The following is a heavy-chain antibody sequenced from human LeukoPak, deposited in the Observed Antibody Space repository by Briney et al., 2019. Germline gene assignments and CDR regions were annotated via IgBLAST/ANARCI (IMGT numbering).Heavy chain of an antibody. CDR3: AREYGYNTAHFDY. CDR1: GFTFSNYW. J-gene: IGHJ4*02. D-gene: IGHD5-24*01. Sequence: GGSLRLSCAASGFTFSNYWMHWVRQAPGKGLVWVSRINMDGSTTSYADFVKGRFIISRDNAMSTLYLQMNSLRAESTAVYYCAREYGYNTAHFDYWGQGTLVTVSS. CDR2: INMDGSTT. V-gene: IGHV3-74*01.